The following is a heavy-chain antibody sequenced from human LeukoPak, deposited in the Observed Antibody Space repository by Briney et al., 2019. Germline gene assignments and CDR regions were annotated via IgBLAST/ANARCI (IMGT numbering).Heavy chain of an antibody. CDR2: ISSTSNTI. J-gene: IGHJ4*02. V-gene: IGHV3-48*01. CDR3: TRDALFGSGRTHLDF. D-gene: IGHD3-10*01. Sequence: PGRSLRPSCAASGFSFSNYGMHWVRQAPGKGLEWVSYISSTSNTIYYADSVKGRFTISRDNAKNSLSLQMNSLNVDDTGVYFCTRDALFGSGRTHLDFWSQGTLVSVSS. CDR1: GFSFSNYG.